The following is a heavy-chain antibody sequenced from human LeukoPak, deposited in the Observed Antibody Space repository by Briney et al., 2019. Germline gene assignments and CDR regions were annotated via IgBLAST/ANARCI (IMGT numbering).Heavy chain of an antibody. CDR2: IYYNGNT. J-gene: IGHJ3*02. V-gene: IGHV4-31*03. CDR3: VRIFDSYNAFDI. D-gene: IGHD3-10*01. CDR1: GGSIGIGGYY. Sequence: SQTLSLTCTVSGGSIGIGGYYWSWIRQHPGKGLEWIGYIYYNGNTYYNPSLKSRLTISGDMSENQFSLKLTSVTAADTAVYFCVRIFDSYNAFDIWGLGTMVTVSS.